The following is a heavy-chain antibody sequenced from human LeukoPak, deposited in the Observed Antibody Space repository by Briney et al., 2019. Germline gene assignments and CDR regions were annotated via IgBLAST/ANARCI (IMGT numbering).Heavy chain of an antibody. CDR3: ARSSDIYYFDQ. V-gene: IGHV4-59*11. CDR1: GGSISTHY. D-gene: IGHD3-3*02. CDR2: IYNTGRS. J-gene: IGHJ4*02. Sequence: SETLSLTCTVSGGSISTHYWNWIRQAPGKGLEWLGYIYNTGRSNYSPSLRNRITMSLDTSANQFSLKVSSLTAADTAVYYCARSSDIYYFDQWGQGTLVTVSS.